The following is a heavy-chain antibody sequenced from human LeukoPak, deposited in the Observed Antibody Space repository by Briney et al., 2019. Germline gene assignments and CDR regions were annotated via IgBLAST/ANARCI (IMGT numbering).Heavy chain of an antibody. J-gene: IGHJ3*02. CDR2: INHSGST. D-gene: IGHD6-13*01. Sequence: SETLSLTCGVYGGSFSNYHWSLIRQPPGKGLERIGEINHSGSTNYNPSLKSRVTISVDTSKNQFSLKLSSLTAADTAVYYCARDPRDSDSSWPPRENAFDIWGQGTLVTVSS. CDR3: ARDPRDSDSSWPPRENAFDI. CDR1: GGSFSNYH. V-gene: IGHV4-34*01.